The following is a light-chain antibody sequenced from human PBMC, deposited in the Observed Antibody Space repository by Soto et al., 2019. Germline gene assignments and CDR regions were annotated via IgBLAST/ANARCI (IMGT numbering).Light chain of an antibody. CDR1: QSISSY. V-gene: IGKV1-39*01. Sequence: DIQMTQSPSSLSASVGDRVTITCRASQSISSYFNWYQQKPGKAPKLLIYAASSLQSGVPSRFSGSGSGTDFTLTISSLQPEDFATYYCQQSYSPTPPYTFGQGTRLEIK. CDR2: AAS. CDR3: QQSYSPTPPYT. J-gene: IGKJ5*01.